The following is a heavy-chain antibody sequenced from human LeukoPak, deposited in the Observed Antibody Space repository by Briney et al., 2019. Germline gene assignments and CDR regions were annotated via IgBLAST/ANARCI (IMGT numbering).Heavy chain of an antibody. CDR2: ISSSGSTI. J-gene: IGHJ6*02. V-gene: IGHV3-11*01. CDR3: APHVDYYDSGYYYYGMDV. Sequence: GGSLRLSCAASGFTFSDYYMSWIRQAPGKGLEWVSYISSSGSTIYYADSVKGRFTISRDNAKNSLYLQMNSLRAEDTAVYYCAPHVDYYDSGYYYYGMDVWGQGTTVTVSS. CDR1: GFTFSDYY. D-gene: IGHD3-22*01.